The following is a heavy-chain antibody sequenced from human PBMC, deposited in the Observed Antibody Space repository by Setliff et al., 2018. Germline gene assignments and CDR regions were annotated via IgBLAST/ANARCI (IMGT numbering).Heavy chain of an antibody. D-gene: IGHD3-22*01. CDR2: VYTSGST. Sequence: SETLSLTCTVSGDSISNDTYYWSWIRQPAGKGLEWIGRVYTSGSTNYNPSLNSRVTISLDTSKNQFSLKLISVTAADTAVYYCARVAGSGYLDRCFDPWGQGTLVTVSS. CDR1: GDSISNDTYY. CDR3: ARVAGSGYLDRCFDP. V-gene: IGHV4-61*02. J-gene: IGHJ5*02.